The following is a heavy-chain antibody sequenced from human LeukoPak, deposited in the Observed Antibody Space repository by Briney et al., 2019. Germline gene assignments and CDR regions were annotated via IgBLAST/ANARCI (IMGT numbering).Heavy chain of an antibody. CDR2: IRYDGSNK. Sequence: PGGSLRLSCAASGFTFSSYNMNWVRQAPGKGLEWVAFIRYDGSNKYYADSVKGRFTISRDNSKNTLYLQMNSLRAEDTAVYYCAKDHISLAGIAQCSSTSCLFDYWGQGTLVTVSS. CDR3: AKDHISLAGIAQCSSTSCLFDY. J-gene: IGHJ4*02. V-gene: IGHV3-30*02. D-gene: IGHD2-2*01. CDR1: GFTFSSYN.